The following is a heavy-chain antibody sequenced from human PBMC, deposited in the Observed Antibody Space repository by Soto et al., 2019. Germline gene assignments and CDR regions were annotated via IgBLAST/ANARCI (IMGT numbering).Heavy chain of an antibody. D-gene: IGHD2-2*01. CDR3: VFGDCTSTSCSYYFYGLDV. J-gene: IGHJ6*02. CDR1: GGSCRRYA. V-gene: IGHV1-69*01. CDR2: ILPIFGSP. Sequence: QVQLVQSGAEVKKPGSSVEVSCKASGGSCRRYAISWVRQAPGQGLEWMGGILPIFGSPSHAQKFQGRATITADESTSTAYLELTSLTSEDTAMYYCVFGDCTSTSCSYYFYGLDVWGQGTTVTVSS.